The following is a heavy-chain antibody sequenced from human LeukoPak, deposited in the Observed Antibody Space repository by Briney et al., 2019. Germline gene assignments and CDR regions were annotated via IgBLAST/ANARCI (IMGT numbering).Heavy chain of an antibody. CDR2: IYYSGTT. V-gene: IGHV4-59*01. Sequence: WETLSHTCTVSGGSISHYYWSWIRQSPGKGLEWSGYIYYSGTTNYNPSLKSRVTISVDTSRNQFSLQLRSVTAADTAVYYCAREDPQTTVPEGMDVWGQGTTVIVSS. J-gene: IGHJ6*02. D-gene: IGHD4-17*01. CDR1: GGSISHYY. CDR3: AREDPQTTVPEGMDV.